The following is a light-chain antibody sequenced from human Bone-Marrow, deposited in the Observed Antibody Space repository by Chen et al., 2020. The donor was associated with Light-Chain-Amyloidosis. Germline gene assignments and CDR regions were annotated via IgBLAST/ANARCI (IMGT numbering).Light chain of an antibody. CDR2: WAF. J-gene: IGKJ3*01. Sequence: EIVLTQSPGTLSLSPGERATLSCRASQSVSSSYLAWYQQKPGQPPKLLIYWAFTRESGVPDRFSGSGSGTDFTLTISSLQAEDVAVYYCQQYYSTPFTFGPGTKVDIK. CDR3: QQYYSTPFT. CDR1: QSVSSSY. V-gene: IGKV4-1*01.